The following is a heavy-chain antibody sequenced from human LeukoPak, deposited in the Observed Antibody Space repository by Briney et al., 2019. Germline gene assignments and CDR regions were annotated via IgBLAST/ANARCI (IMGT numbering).Heavy chain of an antibody. CDR3: ARQGCSSTSCYRADWFDP. CDR2: IYPGDSDT. D-gene: IGHD2-2*02. Sequence: GESLKISCMGSGYSFTSYWIGWVRQMPGKGLEWMGIIYPGDSDTRYSPSFQGQVTISADKSISTAYLQWSSLKASDTAMYYCARQGCSSTSCYRADWFDPWGQGTLVTVSS. V-gene: IGHV5-51*01. CDR1: GYSFTSYW. J-gene: IGHJ5*02.